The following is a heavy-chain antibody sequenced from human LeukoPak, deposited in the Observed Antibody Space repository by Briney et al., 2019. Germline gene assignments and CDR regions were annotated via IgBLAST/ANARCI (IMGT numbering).Heavy chain of an antibody. V-gene: IGHV1-2*02. CDR1: GYSFTGYY. J-gene: IGHJ5*02. CDR2: INPNSGGT. CDR3: ARGVAPAGRRLDP. Sequence: ASVKVCCKTSGYSFTGYYIHWVRQAPGQGFEWLGWINPNSGGTNYAQMFQDSVSMTRDTSINTAYMELSSLRLDDTAVYYCARGVAPAGRRLDPWGQGTLITVSS. D-gene: IGHD2-15*01.